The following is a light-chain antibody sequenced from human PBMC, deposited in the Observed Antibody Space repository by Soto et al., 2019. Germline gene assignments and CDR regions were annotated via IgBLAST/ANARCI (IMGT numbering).Light chain of an antibody. V-gene: IGKV1-8*01. J-gene: IGKJ3*01. CDR2: AAS. CDR3: QQYYSYPGVT. CDR1: QGISSY. Sequence: AIRMTQSPSSFSASTGDRVTITCRASQGISSYLAWYQQKPGKAPKLLIYAASTLQSGVSSRFSGSGSGTDFTLTISCLQSEDFATYYCQQYYSYPGVTFGPGTKVDIK.